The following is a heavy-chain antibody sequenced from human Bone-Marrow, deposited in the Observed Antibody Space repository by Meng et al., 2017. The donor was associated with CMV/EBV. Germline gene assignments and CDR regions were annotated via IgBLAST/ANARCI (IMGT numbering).Heavy chain of an antibody. CDR2: ISYDGSNK. V-gene: IGHV3-30*04. CDR3: ARGWAWYQLPGGDAFDI. J-gene: IGHJ3*02. D-gene: IGHD2-2*01. CDR1: GFTFSSYA. Sequence: GGSLRLSCAASGFTFSSYAMHWVRQAPGKGLEWVAVISYDGSNKYYADSVKGRFTISRDNSKNTLYLQMNSLRAEDTAVYYWARGWAWYQLPGGDAFDIWGQGPMVTVSS.